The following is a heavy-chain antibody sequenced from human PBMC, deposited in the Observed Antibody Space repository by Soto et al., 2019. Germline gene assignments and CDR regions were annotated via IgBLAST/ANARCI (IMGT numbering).Heavy chain of an antibody. CDR3: AKDNVVDGRVYGSSELFF. D-gene: IGHD3-10*01. CDR1: GFTFRSYG. CDR2: ISFEGSKK. V-gene: IGHV3-30*18. J-gene: IGHJ4*02. Sequence: GGSLRLSCSASGFTFRSYGMHWVRQAPGKGLEWVASISFEGSKKFYADSVKGRFTISRDNSRNTLYLQMNSLRTEDTAVYYCAKDNVVDGRVYGSSELFFWGQGTQVTVSS.